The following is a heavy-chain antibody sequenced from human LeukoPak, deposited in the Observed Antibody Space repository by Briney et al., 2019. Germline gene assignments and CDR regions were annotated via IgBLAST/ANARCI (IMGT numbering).Heavy chain of an antibody. CDR3: ASLRGIGD. J-gene: IGHJ4*02. CDR1: GGSISSSSYY. CDR2: IYYTGST. D-gene: IGHD3-16*01. V-gene: IGHV4-39*01. Sequence: SETLSLTCTVSGGSISSSSYYWGWIRQPPGKGLEWIGTIYYTGSTYYSPSLESRVTISVDTSENQFSLKLRSVTAADTAVYYCASLRGIGDWGQGTLVTVSS.